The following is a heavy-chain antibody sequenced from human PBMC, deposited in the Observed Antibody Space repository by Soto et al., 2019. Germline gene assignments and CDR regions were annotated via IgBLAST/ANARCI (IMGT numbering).Heavy chain of an antibody. D-gene: IGHD3-10*01. J-gene: IGHJ1*01. CDR3: ARGRTIYGSGSYYHPREYFQH. V-gene: IGHV4-30-4*01. Sequence: PSETLSLTCTVSGGSISSGDYYWSWIRQPPGKGLEWIGYIYYSGSTYYNPSLKSRVTISVDTSKNQFSLKLSSVTAADTAVYYCARGRTIYGSGSYYHPREYFQHWGQGTLVTVSS. CDR2: IYYSGST. CDR1: GGSISSGDYY.